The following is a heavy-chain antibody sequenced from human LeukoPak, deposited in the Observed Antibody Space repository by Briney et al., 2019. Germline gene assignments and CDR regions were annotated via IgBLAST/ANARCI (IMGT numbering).Heavy chain of an antibody. D-gene: IGHD2-21*01. Sequence: PSQTLSLTCTVSGGSISSGGYYWSWIRQHPGKGLEWIGYIYYSGSTYYNPSLKSRVTISVDTSKNQFSLKLSSVTAADTAVYYCARGTYCGSDCYSFEYWGQGTLVTVSS. CDR2: IYYSGST. CDR3: ARGTYCGSDCYSFEY. V-gene: IGHV4-31*03. J-gene: IGHJ4*02. CDR1: GGSISSGGYY.